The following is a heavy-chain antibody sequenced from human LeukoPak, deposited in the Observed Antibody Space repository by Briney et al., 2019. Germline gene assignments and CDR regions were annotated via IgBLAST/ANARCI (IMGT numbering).Heavy chain of an antibody. J-gene: IGHJ6*03. V-gene: IGHV1-2*06. CDR1: GYTFTGYY. CDR3: ARARGYSGYDYNYYYYMDV. D-gene: IGHD5-12*01. Sequence: GASVKVSCKASGYTFTGYYMRWVRQAPGQGLEWMGRINPNSGGTNYAQKFQGRVTMTRDTSISTAYMELSRLRSDDTAVYYCARARGYSGYDYNYYYYMDVWGKGTTVTVSS. CDR2: INPNSGGT.